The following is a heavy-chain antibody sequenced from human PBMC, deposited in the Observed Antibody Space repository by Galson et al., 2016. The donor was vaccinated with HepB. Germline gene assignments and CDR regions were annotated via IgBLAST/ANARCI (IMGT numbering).Heavy chain of an antibody. CDR3: AKGTTRLGDN. V-gene: IGHV3-23*01. Sequence: SLRLSCAASGFTLNDHYIHWVRQAPRKGLEWVAAISTSGGSTDYADSVRGRFTISRDNSKNMLYLQMNSLRAEDSALYYCAKGTTRLGDNWGQGILGTVSS. CDR2: ISTSGGST. D-gene: IGHD4-11*01. CDR1: GFTLNDHY. J-gene: IGHJ4*02.